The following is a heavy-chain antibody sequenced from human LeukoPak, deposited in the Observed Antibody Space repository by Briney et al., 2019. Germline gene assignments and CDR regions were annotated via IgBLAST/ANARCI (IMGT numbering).Heavy chain of an antibody. CDR1: GYTFTGYY. J-gene: IGHJ6*02. D-gene: IGHD3-10*01. CDR2: INPNSGGT. CDR3: ARGSTGPYYYYGMDV. V-gene: IGHV1-2*02. Sequence: GASVKVSCKASGYTFTGYYMHWVRQAPGQGFEWMGWINPNSGGTNYAQKFQGRVTMTRDTSISTAYMELSSLRSEDTAVYYCARGSTGPYYYYGMDVWGQGTTVTVSS.